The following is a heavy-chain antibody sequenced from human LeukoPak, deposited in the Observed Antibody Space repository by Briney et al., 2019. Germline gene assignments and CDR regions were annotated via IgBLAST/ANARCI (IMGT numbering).Heavy chain of an antibody. CDR1: GDSVSSNSAG. CDR2: TYYRSKWYN. D-gene: IGHD3-16*01. J-gene: IGHJ5*02. CDR3: ARGGGAIAT. Sequence: SQTRSLTCAISGDSVSSNSAGWSWIRQSPSRGLEWLGRTYYRSKWYNDYAVFVKGRITISPDTSKNQFSLQLNSVTPEDTAVYYCARGGGAIATWGQGTLVTVSS. V-gene: IGHV6-1*01.